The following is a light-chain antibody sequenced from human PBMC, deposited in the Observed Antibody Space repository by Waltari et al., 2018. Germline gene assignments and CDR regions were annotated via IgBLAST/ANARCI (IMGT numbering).Light chain of an antibody. CDR3: QQSFSSPWT. J-gene: IGKJ1*01. Sequence: DIQMTQSPSSLSASIGDTTTVTCRASQNIRTHLNWYQQKPAKAPKLLIFGASTLPRGVPSRFSGSASGTEFTLTVTNLQPDDFATYFCQQSFSSPWTFGQGTTV. CDR1: QNIRTH. V-gene: IGKV1-39*01. CDR2: GAS.